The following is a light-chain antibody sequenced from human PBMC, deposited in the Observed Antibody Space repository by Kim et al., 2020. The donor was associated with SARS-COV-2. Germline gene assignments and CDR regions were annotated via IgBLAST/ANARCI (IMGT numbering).Light chain of an antibody. CDR2: AAS. J-gene: IGKJ1*01. Sequence: ASVGDPVTLTCRASQAIRNYLGWYQQKPGKAPKVLIAAASILQTGVPSRFSGSGSGTDFTLTINSLQPEDFATYYCLQDYTYPWTFGQGTKVDIK. CDR3: LQDYTYPWT. CDR1: QAIRNY. V-gene: IGKV1-6*01.